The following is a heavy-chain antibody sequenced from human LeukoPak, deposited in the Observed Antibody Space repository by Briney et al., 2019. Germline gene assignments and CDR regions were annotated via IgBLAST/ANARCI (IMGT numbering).Heavy chain of an antibody. CDR2: IYYSGRT. Sequence: PSETLSLTCAVSGYSISSSNWWGWIRQPPGKGLEWIGYIYYSGRTYYNPSLKSRVTMSVDTSKNQFSLKLSSATAVDTAVYYCARRGGSYNFDYWGQGTLVTVSS. CDR1: GYSISSSNW. J-gene: IGHJ4*02. CDR3: ARRGGSYNFDY. V-gene: IGHV4-28*01. D-gene: IGHD1-26*01.